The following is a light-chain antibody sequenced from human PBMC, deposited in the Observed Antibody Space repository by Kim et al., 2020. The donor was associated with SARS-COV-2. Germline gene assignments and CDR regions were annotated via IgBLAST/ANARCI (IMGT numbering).Light chain of an antibody. V-gene: IGKV3-20*01. J-gene: IGKJ4*01. Sequence: PGERATLSCRASQSVSSSYLAWYQQKPGQAPRLLIYGASSRATGIPDRFSGSGSGTDFTLTINRLEPEDFAVYFCQQYGNSPPVTFGGGTEV. CDR2: GAS. CDR3: QQYGNSPPVT. CDR1: QSVSSSY.